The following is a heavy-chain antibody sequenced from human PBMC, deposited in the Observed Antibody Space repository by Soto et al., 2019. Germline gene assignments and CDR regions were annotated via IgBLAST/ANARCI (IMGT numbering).Heavy chain of an antibody. J-gene: IGHJ4*02. CDR2: IYHSGST. CDR3: ARMPYYDSSGYYPRYYFDY. CDR1: GGSISSGGYS. V-gene: IGHV4-30-2*01. Sequence: QLQLQESGSGLVKPSQTLSLTCAVSGGSISSGGYSWSWIRQPPGKGLEWIGYIYHSGSTYYNPSLKSRVTISVDRSKNQFSLKLSSVTAADTAVYYCARMPYYDSSGYYPRYYFDYWGQGTLVTVSS. D-gene: IGHD3-22*01.